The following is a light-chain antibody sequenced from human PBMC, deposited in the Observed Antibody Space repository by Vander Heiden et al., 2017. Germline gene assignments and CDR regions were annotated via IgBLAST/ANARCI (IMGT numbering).Light chain of an antibody. CDR3: KQSYSAFKT. CDR2: GAS. V-gene: IGKV1-39*01. CDR1: QSSSSY. Sequence: DIHVTQSPSSLSASVGDRVTSPCRASQSSSSYLNWYQQKPGKAPKVLIYGASSLQSGVPERFSGSGSGTDFILTISSLQAEDVATYYCKQSYSAFKTFGQGTKVEIK. J-gene: IGKJ1*01.